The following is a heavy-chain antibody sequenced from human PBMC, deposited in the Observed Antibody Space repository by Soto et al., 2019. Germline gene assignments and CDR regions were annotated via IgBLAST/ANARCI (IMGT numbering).Heavy chain of an antibody. CDR2: ISGSGGST. Sequence: GGSLRLSCAASGFTFSSCAMNWVRQAPGKGLEWVSAISGSGGSTYYADSVKGRFTISRDNSKNTLYLQMNSLRAEDTAVYYCAKLRAGLTRYWGQGTLVTVSS. D-gene: IGHD4-17*01. V-gene: IGHV3-23*01. J-gene: IGHJ4*02. CDR1: GFTFSSCA. CDR3: AKLRAGLTRY.